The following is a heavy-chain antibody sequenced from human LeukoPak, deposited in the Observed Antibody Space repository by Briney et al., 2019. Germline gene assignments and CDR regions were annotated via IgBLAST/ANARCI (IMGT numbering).Heavy chain of an antibody. J-gene: IGHJ4*02. V-gene: IGHV3-30*04. CDR2: ISYDGSNK. CDR1: GFTFSSYA. CDR3: ARGGGSSWYDY. D-gene: IGHD6-13*01. Sequence: GGSLRLFCAASGFTFSSYAMHWARQAPGKGLEWVAVISYDGSNKYYADSVKGRFTISRDNSKNTLYLQMNSLRAEDTAVYYCARGGGSSWYDYWGQGTLVTVSS.